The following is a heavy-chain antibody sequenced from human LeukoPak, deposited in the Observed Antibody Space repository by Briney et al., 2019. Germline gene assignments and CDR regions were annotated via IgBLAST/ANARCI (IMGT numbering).Heavy chain of an antibody. J-gene: IGHJ4*02. CDR2: ISYDGSNK. CDR1: GFTFRSYG. D-gene: IGHD2-15*01. Sequence: GRSPRLSCAAPGFTFRSYGLHWVRPAPDKGVERVAVISYDGSNKYYADSVKGRVTISRDNSKNTLYLQMNSLRAEDTAVYYCAKPDTETDIVVVVAAPPPFDYWGQGTLVTVSS. V-gene: IGHV3-30*18. CDR3: AKPDTETDIVVVVAAPPPFDY.